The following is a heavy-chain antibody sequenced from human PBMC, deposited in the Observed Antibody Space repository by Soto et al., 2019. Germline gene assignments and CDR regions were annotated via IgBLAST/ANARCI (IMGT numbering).Heavy chain of an antibody. CDR1: GFTFSSYG. J-gene: IGHJ1*01. CDR3: AKDRDIVVVVAALQH. CDR2: ISYDGSNK. D-gene: IGHD2-15*01. V-gene: IGHV3-30*18. Sequence: QVQLVESGGGVVQPGRSLRLSCAASGFTFSSYGMHWVRQAPGKGLEWVAVISYDGSNKYYADSVKGRFTISRDNSKNTLYLKMNSLRGEDTAVYYCAKDRDIVVVVAALQHWGQGTLVTVSS.